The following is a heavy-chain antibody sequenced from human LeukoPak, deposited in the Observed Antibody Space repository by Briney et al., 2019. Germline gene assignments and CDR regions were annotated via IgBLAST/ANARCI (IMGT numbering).Heavy chain of an antibody. CDR2: ISGSGGST. CDR3: ARPSMVRGVRGWFDP. CDR1: GFTFSSYA. D-gene: IGHD3-10*01. V-gene: IGHV3-23*01. Sequence: GGSLRLSCAASGFTFSSYAMSWVRQAPGKGLEWVSAISGSGGSTYYADSVKGRFTISRDNSKNTLYLQMNSLRAEDTAVYYCARPSMVRGVRGWFDPWGQRTLVTVSS. J-gene: IGHJ5*02.